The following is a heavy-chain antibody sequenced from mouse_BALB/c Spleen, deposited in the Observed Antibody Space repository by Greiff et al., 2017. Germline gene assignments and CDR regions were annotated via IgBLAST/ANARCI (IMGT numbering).Heavy chain of an antibody. CDR3: ARQGGNWDGYYFDY. CDR1: GFTFSSYT. V-gene: IGHV5-12-2*01. D-gene: IGHD4-1*01. Sequence: EVQLVESGGGLVQPGGSLKLSCAASGFTFSSYTMSWVRQTPEKRLEWVAYISNGGGSTYYPDTVKGRFTISRDNAKNTLYLQMSSLKSEDTAMYYCARQGGNWDGYYFDYWGQGTTLTVSS. CDR2: ISNGGGST. J-gene: IGHJ2*01.